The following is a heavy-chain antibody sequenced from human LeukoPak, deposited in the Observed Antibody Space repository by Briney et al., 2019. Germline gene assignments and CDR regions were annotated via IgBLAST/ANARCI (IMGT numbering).Heavy chain of an antibody. J-gene: IGHJ4*02. CDR3: VRDWAPASMQAAPFDC. Sequence: GGSLRLSCAASGFGFSNFWMSWVRQAPGKGPEWVANIKEDGSLKNYVDSVEGRFTVSRDNAKNTLDLQMNSLRLEDTAVYYCVRDWAPASMQAAPFDCWGQGTLVTVSS. CDR1: GFGFSNFW. V-gene: IGHV3-7*01. CDR2: IKEDGSLK. D-gene: IGHD2/OR15-2a*01.